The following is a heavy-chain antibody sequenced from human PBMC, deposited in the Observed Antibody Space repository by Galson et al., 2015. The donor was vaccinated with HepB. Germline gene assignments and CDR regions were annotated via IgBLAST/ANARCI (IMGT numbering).Heavy chain of an antibody. V-gene: IGHV6-1*01. D-gene: IGHD6-19*01. CDR1: GDSVSSNSAA. CDR2: TYYRSKWYN. CDR3: ARGYSSGWYPVGAFDI. J-gene: IGHJ3*02. Sequence: CAISGDSVSSNSAAWNWIRQSPSRGFEWLGRTYYRSKWYNDYAVSVKSRITINPDTSKNQFSLQLNSVTPEDTAVYYCARGYSSGWYPVGAFDIWGQGTMVTVSS.